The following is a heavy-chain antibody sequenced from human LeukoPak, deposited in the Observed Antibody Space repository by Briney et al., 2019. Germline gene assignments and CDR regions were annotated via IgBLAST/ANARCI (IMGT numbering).Heavy chain of an antibody. CDR2: IYPNNGAT. Sequence: ASVTVSCKASGYTFSGTGWYLYWLRQAPGQGLECMGWIYPNNGATAYAQKFQGRVAMTRDTSITTAYMELSRLRPDDTAVYYCARDGPAQMVDFDYWGQGTLVTVSS. CDR1: GYTFSGTGWY. J-gene: IGHJ4*02. CDR3: ARDGPAQMVDFDY. D-gene: IGHD3-10*01. V-gene: IGHV1-2*02.